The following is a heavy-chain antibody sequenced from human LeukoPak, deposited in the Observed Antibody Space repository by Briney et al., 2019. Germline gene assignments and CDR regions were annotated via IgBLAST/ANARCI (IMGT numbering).Heavy chain of an antibody. V-gene: IGHV3-23*01. CDR3: AKEGLRAAAGTDAFDI. Sequence: GGSLRLSCAASGFTFSSYAMSWVRQAPGKGLEWVSVISGSGGSTYYADSVKGRFTISRDNSKNTVYLQMNGLRAEDTAVYYCAKEGLRAAAGTDAFDIWGQGTMVTVSS. CDR1: GFTFSSYA. J-gene: IGHJ3*02. CDR2: ISGSGGST. D-gene: IGHD6-13*01.